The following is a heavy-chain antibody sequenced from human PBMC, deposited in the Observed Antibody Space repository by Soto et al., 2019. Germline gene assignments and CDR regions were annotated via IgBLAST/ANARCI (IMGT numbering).Heavy chain of an antibody. Sequence: EVRLLESGGGLVQPGGSLRLSCAASGFTFSSYAMSWVRQAPGKGLEWVSAISGSGGSTYYADSVKGRFTISRDNSKNTLYLQMNSLRAEDTAVYYCAKVSTMVRGVIGYWGQGTLVTVSS. V-gene: IGHV3-23*01. CDR3: AKVSTMVRGVIGY. CDR2: ISGSGGST. J-gene: IGHJ4*02. CDR1: GFTFSSYA. D-gene: IGHD3-10*01.